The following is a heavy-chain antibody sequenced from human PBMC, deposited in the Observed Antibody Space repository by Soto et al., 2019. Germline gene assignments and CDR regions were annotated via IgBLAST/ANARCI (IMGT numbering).Heavy chain of an antibody. CDR2: IYSSGST. J-gene: IGHJ5*02. CDR3: SRGQRFSDWFEP. D-gene: IGHD3-3*01. V-gene: IGHV4-4*07. CDR1: GGDISGDY. Sequence: PSETLSLTCTVTGGDISGDYWTWIRQSDGEGLEWIGRIYSSGSTNYHPSLQSRVTISLDTSMNYFSLRLSSVTAADTAVYYCSRGQRFSDWFEPWGQGTLVTVSS.